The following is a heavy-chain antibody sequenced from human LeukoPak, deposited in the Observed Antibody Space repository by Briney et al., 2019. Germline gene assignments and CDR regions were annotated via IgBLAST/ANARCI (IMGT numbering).Heavy chain of an antibody. CDR3: ARAWGENSYGYYYYYYGMDV. D-gene: IGHD5-18*01. CDR2: INEDGSEK. Sequence: GGSLRLSCAASGFTFSNYGMSWVRQAPGKGLEWVANINEDGSEKSYVDSVKCRFTTSRDNAKNSLYLQMNTLRAEDTAVYYCARAWGENSYGYYYYYYGMDVWGQGTTVTVSS. V-gene: IGHV3-7*01. CDR1: GFTFSNYG. J-gene: IGHJ6*02.